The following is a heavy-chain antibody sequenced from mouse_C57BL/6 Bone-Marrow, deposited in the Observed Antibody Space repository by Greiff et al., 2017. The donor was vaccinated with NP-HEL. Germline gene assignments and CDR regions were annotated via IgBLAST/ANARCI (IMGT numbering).Heavy chain of an antibody. D-gene: IGHD2-1*01. CDR2: ILPGSGST. J-gene: IGHJ1*03. V-gene: IGHV1-9*01. CDR3: ERRDGTWYVDV. CDR1: GYTFTGYW. Sequence: QVQLQQSGAELMKPGASVKPSCKATGYTFTGYWIEWVKQRPGHGLEWIGEILPGSGSTNYNEKFKGKATFTADTSSNTAYMQLSSLTTEDSDIYYCERRDGTWYVDVWGTGTTVSVSS.